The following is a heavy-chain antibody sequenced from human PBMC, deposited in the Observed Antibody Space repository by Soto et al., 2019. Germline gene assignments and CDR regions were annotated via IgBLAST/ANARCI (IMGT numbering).Heavy chain of an antibody. D-gene: IGHD6-13*01. CDR1: GGTFSSYT. Sequence: SVKVSCKASGGTFSSYTISWVRQAPGQGLEWMGRIIPILGIANYAQKFQGRVTITADKSTSTAYMELSSLRSEDTAVYYCAITISMYSSSWSYDAFDIWGQGTMVTVSS. CDR3: AITISMYSSSWSYDAFDI. V-gene: IGHV1-69*02. CDR2: IIPILGIA. J-gene: IGHJ3*02.